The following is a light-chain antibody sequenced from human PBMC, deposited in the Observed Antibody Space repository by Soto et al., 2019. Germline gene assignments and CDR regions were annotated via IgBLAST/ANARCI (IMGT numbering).Light chain of an antibody. Sequence: APLGDTVTITCRASQGLKFLAWYQQKPGKAPRLLIYEATNLQSGVPPRFSGSGSGTDFTLTISSLQPEDFATYFCQQANSFPITFGEGTRLEIK. V-gene: IGKV1D-12*01. CDR1: QGLKF. J-gene: IGKJ5*01. CDR2: EAT. CDR3: QQANSFPIT.